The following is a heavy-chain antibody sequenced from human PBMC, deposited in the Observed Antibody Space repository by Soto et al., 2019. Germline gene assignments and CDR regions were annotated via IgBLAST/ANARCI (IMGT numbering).Heavy chain of an antibody. CDR3: AKDRYNSGWYCDY. J-gene: IGHJ4*02. Sequence: GGSLRLSGSASGFTFRSYAVSWFRQAPGKGLEWVSGISGSGGSTYYADSVKGRFTISRDNSKNTLYLQMNSLTAEDTAVYYCAKDRYNSGWYCDYWGQGT. D-gene: IGHD6-19*01. V-gene: IGHV3-23*01. CDR1: GFTFRSYA. CDR2: ISGSGGST.